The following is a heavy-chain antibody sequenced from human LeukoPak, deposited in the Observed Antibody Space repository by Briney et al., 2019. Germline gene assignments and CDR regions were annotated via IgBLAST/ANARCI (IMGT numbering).Heavy chain of an antibody. CDR1: GYTFTTYD. Sequence: ASVKVSCKASGYTFTTYDINWVRQATGQGLEWMGWMNPSSGNTGYAQKFQGRVTISRNNSISTAYMELSSLRSEDTAVYYCARASKYDFWTNYYYMDVWGKGTTATVSS. CDR2: MNPSSGNT. D-gene: IGHD3-3*01. V-gene: IGHV1-8*03. J-gene: IGHJ6*03. CDR3: ARASKYDFWTNYYYMDV.